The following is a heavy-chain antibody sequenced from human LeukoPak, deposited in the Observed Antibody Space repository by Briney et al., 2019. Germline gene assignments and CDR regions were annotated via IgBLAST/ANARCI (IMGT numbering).Heavy chain of an antibody. D-gene: IGHD4/OR15-4a*01. Sequence: ASVKVSCKASRYTFTCYYMHLEREAPGQGPEWVGIINPSDGTATYAQQFQGRVTMTRDTSTSTVYMELSSLRAEATSVFYCARDTLGANAGEFDYWGQGTLVTVSS. CDR2: INPSDGTA. V-gene: IGHV1-46*01. J-gene: IGHJ4*02. CDR3: ARDTLGANAGEFDY. CDR1: RYTFTCYY.